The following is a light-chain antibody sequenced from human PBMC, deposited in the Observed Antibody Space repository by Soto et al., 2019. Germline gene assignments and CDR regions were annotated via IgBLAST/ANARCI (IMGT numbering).Light chain of an antibody. V-gene: IGLV2-23*01. CDR1: SSDVGSYNV. J-gene: IGLJ1*01. CDR2: EGI. CDR3: CSYAGSSTYV. Sequence: QSALTQAASVSGSPGQSITISCTGTSSDVGSYNVVSWYQQHPGKAPKLMIYEGIKRPSGVSNRFSGSKSGNTASLTISGLQAEDEADYYCCSYAGSSTYVFGGGTKVIVL.